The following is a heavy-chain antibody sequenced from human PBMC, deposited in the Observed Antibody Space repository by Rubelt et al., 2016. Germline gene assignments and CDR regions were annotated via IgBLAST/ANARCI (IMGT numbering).Heavy chain of an antibody. CDR3: SRPAQGWNSKPFFFDY. Sequence: QLQLQESGPRLVKPSETLSLTCTVSGGSVNSNLYYLGWFRQPPGMRLEWIGSVYYDGSTYYNPSLKSRVTVSVAASKNPFPLYPQALTAEDTAVYAWSRPAQGWNSKPFFFDYWGPGALVTVSS. J-gene: IGHJ4*02. CDR1: GGSVNSNLYY. V-gene: IGHV4-39*01. D-gene: IGHD1-7*01. CDR2: VYYDGST.